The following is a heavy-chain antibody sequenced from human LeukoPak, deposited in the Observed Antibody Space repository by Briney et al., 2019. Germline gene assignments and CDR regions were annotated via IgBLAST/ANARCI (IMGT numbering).Heavy chain of an antibody. CDR2: MNPNSGNT. J-gene: IGHJ4*02. CDR3: ATRAQNYGAFDY. CDR1: GCTFTSYD. D-gene: IGHD1-7*01. Sequence: GASVKVSCKASGCTFTSYDINWVRQATGQGLEWMGWMNPNSGNTGYAQKFQGRDTMTRNTSISTAYMELSSLRSEDTAVYYCATRAQNYGAFDYWGQGTLVTVSS. V-gene: IGHV1-8*01.